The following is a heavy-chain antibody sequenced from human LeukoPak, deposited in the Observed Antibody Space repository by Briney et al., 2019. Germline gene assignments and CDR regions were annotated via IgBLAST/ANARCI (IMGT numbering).Heavy chain of an antibody. CDR3: ARETYSNILTGTDY. V-gene: IGHV1-18*01. D-gene: IGHD3-9*01. CDR1: GYTFTTYG. CDR2: ISTYDDNI. J-gene: IGHJ4*02. Sequence: ASVKVSCKASGYTFTTYGLSWVRQAPGQGHEWLGWISTYDDNIKYAQSLQGRLTLTIDTSTSTAYMELRSLTSDDTAVYYCARETYSNILTGTDYWGPGTLVTVSS.